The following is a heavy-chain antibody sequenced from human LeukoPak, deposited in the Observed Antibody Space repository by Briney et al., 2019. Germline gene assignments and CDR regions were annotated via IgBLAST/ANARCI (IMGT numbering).Heavy chain of an antibody. CDR2: ISPGSTTI. Sequence: PGGSLRLSCAASGFTFRGHGMNWVRQVPGKGLEWVSYISPGSTTIYYAESVQGRFTVSRDDAKNSLYLQVNSLSAEDTAVYSCARIRGHTVYTYYMDVWGKGTTVTVSS. CDR1: GFTFRGHG. V-gene: IGHV3-48*04. CDR3: ARIRGHTVYTYYMDV. D-gene: IGHD4-17*01. J-gene: IGHJ6*03.